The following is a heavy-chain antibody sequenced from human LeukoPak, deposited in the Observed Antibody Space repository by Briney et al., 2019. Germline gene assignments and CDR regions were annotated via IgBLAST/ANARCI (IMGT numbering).Heavy chain of an antibody. D-gene: IGHD3-22*01. J-gene: IGHJ4*02. CDR3: AKGFSGYYDYFDY. CDR1: GFTFSSYA. V-gene: IGHV3-23*01. Sequence: PGGSLRLSCVASGFTFSSYAMSWVRPAPGKRLEWVSAISGSGGNTYYADSVKGRFTISRDNSKNTLYLQMNSLRAEDTAVYYCAKGFSGYYDYFDYWGQGTLVTVSS. CDR2: ISGSGGNT.